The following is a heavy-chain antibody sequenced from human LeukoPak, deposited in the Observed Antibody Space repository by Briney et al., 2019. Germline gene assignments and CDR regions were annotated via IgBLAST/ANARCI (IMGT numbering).Heavy chain of an antibody. V-gene: IGHV3-64D*09. CDR2: IKFNGVDT. Sequence: GGSLRLPCSASGFTFSAHGMHWVRQAPGTGLEYVSGIKFNGVDTYYADSVKGRFTISRDNSKNTLYLQMSSLRPDDTAVYYCVRDRDWSFDYWGQGTLVTVSS. CDR3: VRDRDWSFDY. J-gene: IGHJ4*02. D-gene: IGHD3-9*01. CDR1: GFTFSAHG.